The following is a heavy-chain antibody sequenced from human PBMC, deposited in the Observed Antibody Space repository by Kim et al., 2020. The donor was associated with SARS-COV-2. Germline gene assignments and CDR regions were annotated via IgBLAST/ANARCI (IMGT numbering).Heavy chain of an antibody. Sequence: EGSLRLSCAASGFTFSDYYMSWIRQAPGKGLEWVSYISGSSNTIYYADSVKGRFTISRDNANNSLYLQMNSLRAEDTAVYYCARDWGYSYGTNWGQGTLVTISS. J-gene: IGHJ4*02. CDR1: GFTFSDYY. D-gene: IGHD5-18*01. CDR3: ARDWGYSYGTN. CDR2: ISGSSNTI. V-gene: IGHV3-11*01.